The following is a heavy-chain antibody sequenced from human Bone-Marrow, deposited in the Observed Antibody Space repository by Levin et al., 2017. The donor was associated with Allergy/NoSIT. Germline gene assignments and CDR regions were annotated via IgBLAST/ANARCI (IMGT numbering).Heavy chain of an antibody. V-gene: IGHV4-39*07. Sequence: SETLSLTCTVSGGSISSSSYYWGWIRQPPGKGLEWIGSIYYSGSTYYNPSLKSRVTISVDTSKNQFSLKLSSVTAADTAVYYCAREDYGDYEYFQHWGQGTLVTVSS. D-gene: IGHD4-17*01. CDR1: GGSISSSSYY. J-gene: IGHJ1*01. CDR3: AREDYGDYEYFQH. CDR2: IYYSGST.